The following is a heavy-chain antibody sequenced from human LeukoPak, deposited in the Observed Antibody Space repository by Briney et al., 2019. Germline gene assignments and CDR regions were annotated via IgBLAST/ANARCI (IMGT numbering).Heavy chain of an antibody. CDR1: GGSISSGNYY. Sequence: SETLSLTCTVSGGSISSGNYYWSWIRQPAGKGLEWIGRIYSSGGTNYNPSLKSRVTMSVDTSKKQFSLILSSVTAADTAVYYCARGRITIFGVVSHYYYYYMDVWGKGTTVTVSS. D-gene: IGHD3-3*01. J-gene: IGHJ6*03. CDR3: ARGRITIFGVVSHYYYYYMDV. V-gene: IGHV4-61*02. CDR2: IYSSGGT.